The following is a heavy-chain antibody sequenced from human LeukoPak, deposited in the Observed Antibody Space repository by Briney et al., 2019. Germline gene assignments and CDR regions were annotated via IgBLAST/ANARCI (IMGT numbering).Heavy chain of an antibody. D-gene: IGHD3-3*01. CDR2: ISSSGSTI. J-gene: IGHJ6*02. V-gene: IGHV3-11*01. CDR1: GFTFDDYT. Sequence: GGSLRLSCAASGFTFDDYTMHWVRQAPGKGLEWVSYISSSGSTIYYANSVKGRFTISRDNAKNSLYLQMNSLRAEDTAVYYCARDLYDFWSGYYPYYYYGMDVWGQGTTVTVSS. CDR3: ARDLYDFWSGYYPYYYYGMDV.